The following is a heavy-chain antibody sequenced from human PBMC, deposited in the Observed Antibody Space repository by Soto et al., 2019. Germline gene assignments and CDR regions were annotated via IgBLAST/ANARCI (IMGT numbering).Heavy chain of an antibody. CDR3: AKARFWSGYDPTGGGMDV. D-gene: IGHD3-3*01. CDR1: GFMFSSFA. J-gene: IGHJ6*02. CDR2: ISDSGGGT. V-gene: IGHV3-23*01. Sequence: EVQLLESGGGLVQPGGSLRLSCAASGFMFSSFAMSWVRQAPGKGLEWVSTISDSGGGTYYADSVKGRFTISRDNSKNTLYLQMNSLRAEDTAVYYCAKARFWSGYDPTGGGMDVWGQGTTVTVSS.